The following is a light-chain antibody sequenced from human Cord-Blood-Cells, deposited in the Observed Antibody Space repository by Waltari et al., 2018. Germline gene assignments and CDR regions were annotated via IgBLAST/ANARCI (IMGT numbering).Light chain of an antibody. CDR1: QSVLYSSNNKNY. CDR3: QQYYSTPLT. V-gene: IGKV4-1*01. J-gene: IGKJ4*01. CDR2: WAS. Sequence: DIVMTQSPDHLAVSLGERATINCKSSQSVLYSSNNKNYLAWYQQKQGQPPKLLIYWASTRESGVPDRFSGSGSGTDFTLTISSLQAEDVAVYYCQQYYSTPLTFGGGTKVEIK.